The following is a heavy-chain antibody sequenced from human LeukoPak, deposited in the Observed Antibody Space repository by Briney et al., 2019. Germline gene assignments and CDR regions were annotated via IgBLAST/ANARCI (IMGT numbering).Heavy chain of an antibody. D-gene: IGHD5-18*01. CDR3: ARDRGYSYGSYYYYYGMDV. CDR2: IYSGGST. Sequence: GGSLRLSCAASGFTVSSNYMSWVRQAPGKGLEWASVIYSGGSTYYADSVKGRFTISRDNSKNTLYLQMNSLRAEDTAVYYCARDRGYSYGSYYYYYGMDVWGQGTTVTVSS. CDR1: GFTVSSNY. J-gene: IGHJ6*02. V-gene: IGHV3-66*01.